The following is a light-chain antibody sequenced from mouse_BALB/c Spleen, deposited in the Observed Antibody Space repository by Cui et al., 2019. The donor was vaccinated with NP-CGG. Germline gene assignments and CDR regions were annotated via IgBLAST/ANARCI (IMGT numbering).Light chain of an antibody. J-gene: IGLJ1*01. Sequence: AVVTLESALTTSPGETVTLTCRSSTGAVTTNNYANWVQEKPDHLFTGLIGGTNNRAPGVPARFSGSLIGDKAALIITGAQTEDEAIYFCALWYSNHWVFGGGTKLTVL. CDR3: ALWYSNHWV. CDR1: TGAVTTNNY. V-gene: IGLV1*01. CDR2: GTN.